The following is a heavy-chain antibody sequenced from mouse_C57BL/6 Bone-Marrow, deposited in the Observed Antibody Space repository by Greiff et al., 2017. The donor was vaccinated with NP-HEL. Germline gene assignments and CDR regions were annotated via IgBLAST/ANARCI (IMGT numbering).Heavy chain of an antibody. Sequence: EVQGVESGGDLVKPGGSLKLSCAASGFTFSSYGMSWVRQTPDKRLEWVATISSGGSYTYYPDSVKGRFTISRDNATNTLYLQMSSLKSEDTAMYYCARWGHYYGSSYEVDYWGQGTSVTVSS. D-gene: IGHD1-1*01. CDR3: ARWGHYYGSSYEVDY. CDR2: ISSGGSYT. J-gene: IGHJ4*01. CDR1: GFTFSSYG. V-gene: IGHV5-6*01.